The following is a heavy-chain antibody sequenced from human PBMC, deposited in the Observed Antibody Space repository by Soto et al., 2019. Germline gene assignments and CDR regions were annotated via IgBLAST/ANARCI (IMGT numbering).Heavy chain of an antibody. Sequence: ASVKVSCRASGYTFTRYNVHWVRQAPGQGLEWMAIINPSGGTTYYVQKFEGRVTLTTDRSTSKVYMELSSLRSDDTAVYYCARVRGGGSEYFFDYWGQGTLVTVSS. CDR3: ARVRGGGSEYFFDY. CDR1: GYTFTRYN. J-gene: IGHJ4*02. V-gene: IGHV1-46*01. CDR2: INPSGGTT. D-gene: IGHD2-15*01.